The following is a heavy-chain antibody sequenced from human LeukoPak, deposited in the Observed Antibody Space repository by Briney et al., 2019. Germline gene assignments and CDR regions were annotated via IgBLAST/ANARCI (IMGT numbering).Heavy chain of an antibody. CDR1: GGSFSGYY. Sequence: SETLSLTCAVYGGSFSGYYWSWIRQPPGKGLEWIGEINHSGSTNYNPSLKSRVTISVDTSKNQFSLKLSSVTAADTAVYYCARAWLNYYDSSGYFFDYWGQGTLVTVSS. CDR3: ARAWLNYYDSSGYFFDY. CDR2: INHSGST. V-gene: IGHV4-34*01. D-gene: IGHD3-22*01. J-gene: IGHJ4*02.